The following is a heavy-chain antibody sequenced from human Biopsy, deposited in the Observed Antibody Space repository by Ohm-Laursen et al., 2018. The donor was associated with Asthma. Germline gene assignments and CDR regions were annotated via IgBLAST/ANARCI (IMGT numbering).Heavy chain of an antibody. J-gene: IGHJ3*01. CDR1: GFAFDSYA. CDR3: VKDTYEDSGGYYTFEV. D-gene: IGHD5-18*01. CDR2: IRPNNRGV. Sequence: SLRLSCAASGFAFDSYAMSWARQAPGKGLAWVSTIRPNNRGVDYVPSVRGRFTMSRDNSKNTLYLHMSGLRAEDTAVYYCVKDTYEDSGGYYTFEVWGQGTMVTVS. V-gene: IGHV3-23*01.